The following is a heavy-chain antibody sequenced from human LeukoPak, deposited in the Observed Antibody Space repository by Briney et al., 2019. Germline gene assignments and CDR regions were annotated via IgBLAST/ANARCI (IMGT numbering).Heavy chain of an antibody. V-gene: IGHV4-59*01. Sequence: PSETLSLTCTVSGGSISSYYWSWIRQPPGKGLEWIGYIYYSGSTNYNPSLKSRVTISVDTSKNQFSLKLSSVTAADTAVYYCAGDYSGSYYYWGQGTLVTVSS. J-gene: IGHJ4*02. D-gene: IGHD1-26*01. CDR1: GGSISSYY. CDR2: IYYSGST. CDR3: AGDYSGSYYY.